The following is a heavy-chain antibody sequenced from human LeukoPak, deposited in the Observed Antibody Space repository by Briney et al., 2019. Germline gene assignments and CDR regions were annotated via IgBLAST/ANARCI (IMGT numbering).Heavy chain of an antibody. CDR3: ARDLRNTISDAFDI. CDR1: GGSISSYY. Sequence: PSETLSLTCTASGGSISSYYWSWIRQPAGKGLEWIGRIYTSGSTNYNPSLKSRVTISVDKSKNQFSLKLSSVTAADTAVYYCARDLRNTISDAFDIWGQGTMVTVSS. V-gene: IGHV4-4*07. D-gene: IGHD5-24*01. J-gene: IGHJ3*02. CDR2: IYTSGST.